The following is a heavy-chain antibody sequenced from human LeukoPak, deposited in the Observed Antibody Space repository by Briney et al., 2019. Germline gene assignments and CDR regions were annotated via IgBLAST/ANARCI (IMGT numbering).Heavy chain of an antibody. CDR1: GFTFSSYW. Sequence: GGSLRLSCAPSGFTFSSYWMSWVRQAPGKGLEWVANIKQDGSEKYYVDSVKGRFTVSRDNAKNSLYLQMNSLRAEDTAVYYCARVYRSSSGYCFDFWGQGTLVTVSS. J-gene: IGHJ4*02. CDR3: ARVYRSSSGYCFDF. D-gene: IGHD6-6*01. V-gene: IGHV3-7*01. CDR2: IKQDGSEK.